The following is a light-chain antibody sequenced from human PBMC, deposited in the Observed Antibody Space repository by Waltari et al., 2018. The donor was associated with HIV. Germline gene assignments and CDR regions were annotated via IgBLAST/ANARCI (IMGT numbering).Light chain of an antibody. CDR1: HTLNKW. J-gene: IGKJ5*01. V-gene: IGKV1-5*03. CDR2: KAS. Sequence: DILLTQSPSTLAAFVGDRVTITCRASHTLNKWLAWYQQRPGDPPKLLITKASTLEVGVPTRFRGRGSETEFTLTIDTLQPDDFAVYYCQQYDNLPSFGQGTRLE. CDR3: QQYDNLPS.